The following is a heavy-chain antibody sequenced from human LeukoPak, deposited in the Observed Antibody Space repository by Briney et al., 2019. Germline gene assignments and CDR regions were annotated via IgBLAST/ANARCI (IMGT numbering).Heavy chain of an antibody. D-gene: IGHD4-17*01. Sequence: ASVKVSCKASGGTFSSYAISWVRQAPGQGLEWMGGIIPIFGTANYAQKFQGRVTITTDESTSTAYMELSSLRSEDTAVHYCARAGMTTVNTFDYWGQGTLVTVSS. CDR1: GGTFSSYA. V-gene: IGHV1-69*05. CDR3: ARAGMTTVNTFDY. CDR2: IIPIFGTA. J-gene: IGHJ4*02.